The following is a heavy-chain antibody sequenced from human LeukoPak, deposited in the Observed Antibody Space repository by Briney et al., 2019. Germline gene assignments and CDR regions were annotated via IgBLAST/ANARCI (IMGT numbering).Heavy chain of an antibody. J-gene: IGHJ4*02. D-gene: IGHD7-27*01. CDR3: ARETGDFGSYWDY. V-gene: IGHV4-61*02. CDR2: VYRTGST. CDR1: GGSISSGSYY. Sequence: SETLSLTCTVSGGSISSGSYYWSWIRQPAGKGLEWIGRVYRTGSTNYNPSLKSRVTISVDTSKSHFSLKLNSVTAADTALYFCARETGDFGSYWDYWGQGILVTVSS.